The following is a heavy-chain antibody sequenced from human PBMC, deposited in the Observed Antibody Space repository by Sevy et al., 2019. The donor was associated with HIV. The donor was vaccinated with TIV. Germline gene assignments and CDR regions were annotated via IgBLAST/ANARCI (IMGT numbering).Heavy chain of an antibody. CDR1: GFTFSSYG. Sequence: GGSLRLSCAASGFTFSSYGMHWVRQAPGKGLEWVAVISYDGSNKYYADSVKGRFTISRDNSKNTLYLQMNSLRDEDTAVYYCAKDRDYGDYGEYFDSWGQGTQVTVSS. V-gene: IGHV3-30*18. D-gene: IGHD4-17*01. CDR2: ISYDGSNK. J-gene: IGHJ4*02. CDR3: AKDRDYGDYGEYFDS.